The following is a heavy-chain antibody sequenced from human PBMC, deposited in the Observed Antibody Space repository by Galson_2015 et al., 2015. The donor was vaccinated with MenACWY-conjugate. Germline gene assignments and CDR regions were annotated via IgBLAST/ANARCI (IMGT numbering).Heavy chain of an antibody. D-gene: IGHD5-12*01. V-gene: IGHV3-11*06. CDR3: ARTPRSYSGYTFEK. Sequence: SLRLSCAASGFTFSDYYMSWIRQAPGKGLEWVAYISSGHIYSNHADSVKGRFTNSRDNAKNSLFLQMNSLRAEDTAVYFCARTPRSYSGYTFEKWGQGTLVTVSS. CDR2: ISSGHIYS. CDR1: GFTFSDYY. J-gene: IGHJ4*02.